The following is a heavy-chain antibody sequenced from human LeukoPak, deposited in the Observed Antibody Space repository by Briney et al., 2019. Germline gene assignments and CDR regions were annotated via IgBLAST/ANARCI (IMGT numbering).Heavy chain of an antibody. CDR3: ARQVVEDNRFDS. D-gene: IGHD2-15*01. CDR1: GGSIHSTSYY. J-gene: IGHJ5*01. V-gene: IGHV4-39*01. CDR2: IYSSGTT. Sequence: SETLSLTCSVSGGSIHSTSYYWGWIRQPPGKRLEWIGSIYSSGTTFYNPSLKSRVTISVDASKNQFSLKVKSMTPADTAIYFCARQVVEDNRFDSCGQGTLVTVSS.